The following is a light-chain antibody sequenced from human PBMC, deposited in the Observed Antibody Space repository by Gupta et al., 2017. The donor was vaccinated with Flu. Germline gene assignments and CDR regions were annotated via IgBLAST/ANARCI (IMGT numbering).Light chain of an antibody. J-gene: IGLJ2*01. CDR1: SNVGINY. CDR2: RDN. CDR3: AAWDDSLSGYVV. Sequence: SNVGINYVYWYQQFPGAAPKLVISRDNQRSSGAPDRFSGSKSGTSASLVISGLRSEDEADYYCAAWDDSLSGYVVFGGGTKLTVL. V-gene: IGLV1-47*01.